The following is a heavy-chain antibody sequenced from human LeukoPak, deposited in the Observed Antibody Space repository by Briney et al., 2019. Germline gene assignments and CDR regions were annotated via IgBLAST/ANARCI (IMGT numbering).Heavy chain of an antibody. V-gene: IGHV3-30*04. CDR3: AKDQGSGSYYYYGMDV. CDR2: ISYDGRQN. CDR1: GFTFSTYA. Sequence: PGRSLRLSCAASGFTFSTYAMNWVRQAPGKGLEWVAVISYDGRQNYYADSVKGRFTVSRDNSKNTLYLQMNSLRAEDTAVYYCAKDQGSGSYYYYGMDVWGQGTTVTVSS. J-gene: IGHJ6*02. D-gene: IGHD3-10*01.